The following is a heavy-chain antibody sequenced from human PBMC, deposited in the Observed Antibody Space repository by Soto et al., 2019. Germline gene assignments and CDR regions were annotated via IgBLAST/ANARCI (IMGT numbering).Heavy chain of an antibody. V-gene: IGHV3-23*01. Sequence: GGSLRLSCVASGFTFSSHAMGWLRQAPGTGPEWVAFVDGSGYDTSYADSVKGRFTISRDNSENTLYLQMNSLRAEDTAVYFCAITISWYPDDAFDIWGQGTMVTVSS. CDR3: AITISWYPDDAFDI. CDR2: VDGSGYDT. J-gene: IGHJ3*02. D-gene: IGHD6-13*01. CDR1: GFTFSSHA.